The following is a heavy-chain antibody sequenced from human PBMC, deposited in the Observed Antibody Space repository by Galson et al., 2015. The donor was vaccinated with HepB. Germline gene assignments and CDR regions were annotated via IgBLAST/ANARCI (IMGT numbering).Heavy chain of an antibody. V-gene: IGHV1-69*13. D-gene: IGHD4-17*01. CDR3: ARDHPTTVTTLGWFDP. Sequence: SVKVSCKASGGTFSSYAISWVRQAPGQGLEWMGGIIPIFGTANYAQKFQGRVTITADESTSTAYMELSSLRSEDTAVYYCARDHPTTVTTLGWFDPWGQGTLVTVSS. CDR2: IIPIFGTA. J-gene: IGHJ5*02. CDR1: GGTFSSYA.